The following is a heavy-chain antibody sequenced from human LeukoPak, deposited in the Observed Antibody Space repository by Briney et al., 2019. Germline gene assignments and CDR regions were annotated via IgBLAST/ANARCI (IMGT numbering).Heavy chain of an antibody. CDR1: GGSFSGYY. CDR3: ARALRGYSYGFYYYYGMDV. CDR2: INHSGST. D-gene: IGHD5-18*01. Sequence: PSETLSLTCAVCGGSFSGYYWSWIRQPPGKVLEWIGGINHSGSTNYNPSLKSRVTISVDTSKNQFSLKLSSVTAADTAVYYCARALRGYSYGFYYYYGMDVWGQGTTVTVSS. J-gene: IGHJ6*02. V-gene: IGHV4-34*01.